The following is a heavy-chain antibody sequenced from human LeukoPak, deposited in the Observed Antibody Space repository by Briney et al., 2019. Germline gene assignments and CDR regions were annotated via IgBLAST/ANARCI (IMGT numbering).Heavy chain of an antibody. CDR2: INHSGST. CDR1: GGSFSNYY. Sequence: SETLSLTCAVYGGSFSNYYWSWIRQPPGKGLEWIGEINHSGSTNYIPSLKSRVTISVDTSKNQFSLKLSSVTAADTAVYYCCLGGDFDYWGQGTLVTVSS. CDR3: CLGGDFDY. D-gene: IGHD2-21*01. J-gene: IGHJ4*02. V-gene: IGHV4-34*01.